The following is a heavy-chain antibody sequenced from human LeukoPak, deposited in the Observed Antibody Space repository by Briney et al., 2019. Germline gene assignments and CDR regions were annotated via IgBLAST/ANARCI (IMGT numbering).Heavy chain of an antibody. J-gene: IGHJ2*01. CDR1: GFTFSRYA. Sequence: GGSLRLSCAASGFTFSRYAMSWVRQAPGKGLEWVSGISGSGGTTEYADSVKGRFTISKDKSKNTLYLQMNSLRAEDTAVYYCARGGYSTGWYSPWYFDLWGRGTLVTVSS. CDR3: ARGGYSTGWYSPWYFDL. CDR2: ISGSGGTT. V-gene: IGHV3-23*01. D-gene: IGHD6-19*01.